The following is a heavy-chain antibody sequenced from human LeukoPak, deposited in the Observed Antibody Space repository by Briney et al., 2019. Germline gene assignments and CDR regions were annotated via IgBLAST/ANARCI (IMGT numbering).Heavy chain of an antibody. CDR1: GYTFTSYG. CDR2: ISAYNGNT. J-gene: IGHJ5*02. Sequence: GASVKVSCKASGYTFTSYGISWVRQAPGQGLEWMGWISAYNGNTNYAQKLQGRVTMTTDTSTSTAYMELRSLRSDDTAVYYCARHVSPGATIHWFDPWGQGTLVTVSS. CDR3: ARHVSPGATIHWFDP. D-gene: IGHD1-26*01. V-gene: IGHV1-18*01.